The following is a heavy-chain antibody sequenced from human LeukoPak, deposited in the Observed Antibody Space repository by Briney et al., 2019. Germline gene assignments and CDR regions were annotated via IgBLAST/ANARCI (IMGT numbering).Heavy chain of an antibody. CDR2: LSGSAGGT. Sequence: PGGSLRLSCGVSGITLSNYGMSWVRQAPGKGLEWVAGLSGSAGGTNYADSVKGRFTISRDNSKNTLFLHMDRLRAEDTAVYFCAKRGVVVRVFLVGFHKEAYYFDSWGQGAQVIVSS. CDR1: GITLSNYG. D-gene: IGHD3-16*02. V-gene: IGHV3-23*01. J-gene: IGHJ4*02. CDR3: AKRGVVVRVFLVGFHKEAYYFDS.